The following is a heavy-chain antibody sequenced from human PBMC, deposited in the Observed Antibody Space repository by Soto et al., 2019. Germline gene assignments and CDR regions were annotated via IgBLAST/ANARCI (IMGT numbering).Heavy chain of an antibody. CDR3: ARDRCSGGSCYSGYFDY. V-gene: IGHV4-59*01. D-gene: IGHD2-15*01. J-gene: IGHJ4*02. CDR1: GGSISSYY. Sequence: SATLSLTCTVSGGSISSYYWSWIRQPPGKGLEWIGYIYYSGSTNYNPSLKSRVTISVDTSKNQFSLKLSSVTAADTAVYYCARDRCSGGSCYSGYFDYWGQGTLVTVSS. CDR2: IYYSGST.